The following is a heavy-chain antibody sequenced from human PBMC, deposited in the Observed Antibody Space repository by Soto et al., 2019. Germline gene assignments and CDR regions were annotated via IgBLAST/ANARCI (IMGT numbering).Heavy chain of an antibody. J-gene: IGHJ4*02. CDR3: AKDGHSRFDY. D-gene: IGHD2-15*01. CDR1: GFTFSSYA. CDR2: ISYDGSNK. Sequence: PGGSLRLSCVASGFTFSSYAMHWVRQAPGKGLEWVAVISYDGSNKYYADSVKGRFTISRDNSKNTLYLQMNSLRAEDTAVYYCAKDGHSRFDYWGQGTLVTVS. V-gene: IGHV3-30-3*01.